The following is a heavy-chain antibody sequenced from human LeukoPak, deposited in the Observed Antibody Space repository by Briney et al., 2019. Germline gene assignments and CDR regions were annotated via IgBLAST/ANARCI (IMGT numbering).Heavy chain of an antibody. Sequence: SETLSLTCAVSGGSISTNNWWSWVRQPPGKGLEWIGEIFHTGSTNYSPSLRSRVTMSIDKSNNQFSLNLNSVTAADTAVYYCARVRGITIFGVVIHNWFDPWGQGTLVTVSS. V-gene: IGHV4-4*02. CDR2: IFHTGST. CDR1: GGSISTNNW. CDR3: ARVRGITIFGVVIHNWFDP. D-gene: IGHD3-3*01. J-gene: IGHJ5*02.